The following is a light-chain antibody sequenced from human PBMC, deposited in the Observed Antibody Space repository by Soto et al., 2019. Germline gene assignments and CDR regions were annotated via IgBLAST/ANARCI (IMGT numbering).Light chain of an antibody. V-gene: IGKV3-11*01. J-gene: IGKJ4*01. CDR1: QSVSSY. Sequence: EIVLTQSPATLSLSPGERATLSCRASQSVSSYLAWYQQKPGQAPRLLIYDASNRATGIPARFSGSGSGTDFPLTISSLEPEDFAVYYCQQRSNWPRLTFGRGTKVEIK. CDR3: QQRSNWPRLT. CDR2: DAS.